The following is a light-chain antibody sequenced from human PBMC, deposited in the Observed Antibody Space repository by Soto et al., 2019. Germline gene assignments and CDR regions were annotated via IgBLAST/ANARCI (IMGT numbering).Light chain of an antibody. CDR1: SSDVGGYNY. Sequence: QSALTQPASVSGSPGQSITISCTGTSSDVGGYNYVSWYQQHPGKAPKLMIYDVSNRPSGVSYRFSGSKSGNTASLTISGLQAEDEADYSCTSYTTSSTRVFVTGTKVTVL. CDR2: DVS. CDR3: TSYTTSSTRV. J-gene: IGLJ1*01. V-gene: IGLV2-14*03.